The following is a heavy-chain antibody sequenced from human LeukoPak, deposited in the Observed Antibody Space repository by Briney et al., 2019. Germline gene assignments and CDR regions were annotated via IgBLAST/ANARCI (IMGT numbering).Heavy chain of an antibody. D-gene: IGHD6-13*01. CDR2: ISAYNGNT. Sequence: ASVKVSCKASGYTFTSYGISWVRQAPGQGLEWMGWISAYNGNTNYAQKFQGRVTMTRDMSTSTVYMELSSLRSEDTAVYYCASSSSWYFWFAPWGQGTLVTVSS. CDR3: ASSSSWYFWFAP. J-gene: IGHJ5*02. V-gene: IGHV1-18*01. CDR1: GYTFTSYG.